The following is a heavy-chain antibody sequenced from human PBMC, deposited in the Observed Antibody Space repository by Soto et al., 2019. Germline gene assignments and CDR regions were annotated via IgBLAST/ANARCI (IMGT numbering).Heavy chain of an antibody. V-gene: IGHV3-30*18. J-gene: IGHJ4*02. D-gene: IGHD4-17*01. CDR1: GCPFSSYG. CDR2: ISYDGSNK. CDR3: AKASWPRIPATDYGDHLGDY. Sequence: GGSLRLSCAASGCPFSSYGMHWVRQAPGKGLEWVAVISYDGSNKYYADSVKGRFTISRDNSKNTLYLQMNSLRAEDTAVYYCAKASWPRIPATDYGDHLGDYWGQGTLVTVSS.